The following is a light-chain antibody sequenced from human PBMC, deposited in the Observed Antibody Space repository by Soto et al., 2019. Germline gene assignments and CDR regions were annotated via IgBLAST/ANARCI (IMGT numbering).Light chain of an antibody. CDR1: QSVTSPF. J-gene: IGKJ1*01. V-gene: IGKV3-20*01. Sequence: ESVLTQSPGTLSLSPGERATLSFRVSQSVTSPFLAWYQQKPGQPPRLLIYSTSGRATGIPDRFSGSGSGTDFTLTISSLKPEESAVYYCQQYGSSPRTFGQGTKVDIK. CDR2: STS. CDR3: QQYGSSPRT.